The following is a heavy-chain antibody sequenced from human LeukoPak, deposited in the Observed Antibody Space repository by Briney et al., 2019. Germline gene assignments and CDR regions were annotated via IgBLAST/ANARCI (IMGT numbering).Heavy chain of an antibody. Sequence: ASVKVSCTASGGTFGSYAISWVRQAPGQGLEWMGGIIPIFGTANYAQKFQGRVTITADESTSTAYMELSSLRSEDTAVYYCAGSGSPSIDYYYYMDVWGKGTTVTISS. CDR3: AGSGSPSIDYYYYMDV. D-gene: IGHD3-10*01. V-gene: IGHV1-69*13. J-gene: IGHJ6*03. CDR2: IIPIFGTA. CDR1: GGTFGSYA.